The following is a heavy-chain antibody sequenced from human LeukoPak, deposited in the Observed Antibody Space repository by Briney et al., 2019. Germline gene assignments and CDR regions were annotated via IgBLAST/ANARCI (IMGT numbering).Heavy chain of an antibody. V-gene: IGHV3-30*03. J-gene: IGHJ4*02. Sequence: PGGSLRLSCAASGFTFSSYGMHWVRQAPGKGLEWVAVISYDGSNKYYADSVKGRFTISRDNSKNTLYLQMNSLRAEDTAVYYCARDSVGDLLDYWGQGTPVTVSS. CDR1: GFTFSSYG. D-gene: IGHD4-17*01. CDR3: ARDSVGDLLDY. CDR2: ISYDGSNK.